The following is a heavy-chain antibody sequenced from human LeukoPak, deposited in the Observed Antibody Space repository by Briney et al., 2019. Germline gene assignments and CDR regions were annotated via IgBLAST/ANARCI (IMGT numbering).Heavy chain of an antibody. V-gene: IGHV1-69*13. J-gene: IGHJ3*02. CDR2: IIPIFGTA. Sequence: RASLKVSCKASGGTFSSYAISWVRQAPGQGLEWMGGIIPIFGTANYAQKFQGRVTITADESTSTAYMELSSLRSEDTAVYYCARGYDSSGYYGIWGQGTMVTVSS. D-gene: IGHD3-22*01. CDR1: GGTFSSYA. CDR3: ARGYDSSGYYGI.